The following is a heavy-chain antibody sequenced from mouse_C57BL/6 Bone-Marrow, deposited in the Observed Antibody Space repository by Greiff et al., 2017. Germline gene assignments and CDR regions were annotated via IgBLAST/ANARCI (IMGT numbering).Heavy chain of an antibody. CDR3: ARQVFYINFCAD. CDR1: GYTFTSYW. Sequence: VKLQQPGAELVKPGASVKMSCKASGYTFTSYWMKWVKQRHGQGLEWIGEIDPSDSYTNYNQKFKGKATLTVDTSSSTAYMQLSCLTSEDSAFYYCARQVFYINFCADWGQGTLVTVSA. D-gene: IGHD2-5*01. V-gene: IGHV1-50*01. CDR2: IDPSDSYT. J-gene: IGHJ3*01.